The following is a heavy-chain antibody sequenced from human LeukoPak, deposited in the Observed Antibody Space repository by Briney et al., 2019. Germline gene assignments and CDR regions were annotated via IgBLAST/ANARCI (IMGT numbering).Heavy chain of an antibody. V-gene: IGHV4-59*01. J-gene: IGHJ5*02. D-gene: IGHD1-20*01. Sequence: SETLSLTCTVSGGSISSNYWSWIRQPPGKGLEWIGNIYYSGSTNYNPSLKSRVTISVDTSKNQFSLKLSSVTAADTAVYYCARSNNWNDAYYNWFDPWGQGTLVTVSS. CDR1: GGSISSNY. CDR2: IYYSGST. CDR3: ARSNNWNDAYYNWFDP.